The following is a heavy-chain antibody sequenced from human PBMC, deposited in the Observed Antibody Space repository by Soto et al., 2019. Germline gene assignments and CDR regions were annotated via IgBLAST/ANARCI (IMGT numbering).Heavy chain of an antibody. D-gene: IGHD6-19*01. J-gene: IGHJ3*01. Sequence: EVQLVQSGAEVKNPGESLRISCQGSGYSFTKFWISWVRQMPGQGLEWMGKIDPDDSHTDYSPSFQGHVTLSGDKSIMSVYLEWSSLKATDSGTYYCARHGAVASDIEVTGTDAFNVWGQGTVVTVSS. CDR2: IDPDDSHT. V-gene: IGHV5-10-1*03. CDR3: ARHGAVASDIEVTGTDAFNV. CDR1: GYSFTKFW.